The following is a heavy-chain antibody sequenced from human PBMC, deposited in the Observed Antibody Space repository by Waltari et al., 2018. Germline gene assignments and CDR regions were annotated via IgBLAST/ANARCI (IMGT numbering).Heavy chain of an antibody. D-gene: IGHD2-15*01. Sequence: QVQLQQWGAGLLKPSETLSFNCAVYGGSFSGYYWTLIRQPPGKGVGWIGEIDNYGKSNYTPALKMRVTISKAESKNQFSLKLTSVTAADTAVYFCARRGGGPYPFYFDYWGQGTLVTVSS. V-gene: IGHV4-34*01. CDR2: IDNYGKS. CDR1: GGSFSGYY. J-gene: IGHJ4*02. CDR3: ARRGGGPYPFYFDY.